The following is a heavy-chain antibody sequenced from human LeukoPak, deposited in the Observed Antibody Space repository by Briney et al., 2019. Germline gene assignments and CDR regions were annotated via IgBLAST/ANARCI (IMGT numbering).Heavy chain of an antibody. J-gene: IGHJ4*02. CDR1: GFTFSSYS. V-gene: IGHV3-21*01. CDR3: ARETPRRGETRDGYR. Sequence: GGSLRLSCAASGFTFSSYSMNWVRQAPGKGLEWVSSISSGSSYIYYADSVKGRFTISRDNAKNSLYLQMNSLRAEDTAVYYCARETPRRGETRDGYRWGQGTVVTVSS. D-gene: IGHD5-24*01. CDR2: ISSGSSYI.